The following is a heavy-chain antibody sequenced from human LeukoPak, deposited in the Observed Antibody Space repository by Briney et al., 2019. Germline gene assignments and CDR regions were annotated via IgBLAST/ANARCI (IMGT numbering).Heavy chain of an antibody. V-gene: IGHV3-30*18. D-gene: IGHD1-26*01. CDR2: ISYDGSNK. J-gene: IGHJ4*02. CDR1: GFTFINYG. Sequence: PGGSLRLSCAASGFTFINYGMHWVRQAPGKGLEWVAVISYDGSNKYYADSVKGRFTISRDNSKNTLYLQMNSLRAEDTAVYYCAKDLLGSLDYWGQGTLVTVSS. CDR3: AKDLLGSLDY.